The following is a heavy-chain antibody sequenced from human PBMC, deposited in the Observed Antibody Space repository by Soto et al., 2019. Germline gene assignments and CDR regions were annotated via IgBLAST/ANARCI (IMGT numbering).Heavy chain of an antibody. CDR2: IYYSGYT. V-gene: IGHV4-39*07. Sequence: SETLSLTCSVSGDSTTSDAYYWGWIRQPPGKGLEWLGSIYYSGYTYYNPSLKSRVTISVDTSKNQFSLKLSSVTAADTAVYYCAREGTPNRIDAFDIWGQGTMVTVSS. CDR3: AREGTPNRIDAFDI. J-gene: IGHJ3*02. D-gene: IGHD1-1*01. CDR1: GDSTTSDAYY.